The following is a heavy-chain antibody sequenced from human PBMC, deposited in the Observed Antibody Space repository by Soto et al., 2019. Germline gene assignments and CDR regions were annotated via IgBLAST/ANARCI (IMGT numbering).Heavy chain of an antibody. CDR1: GFTFSGSA. J-gene: IGHJ4*02. CDR3: TTNLEWLQTQYYFDY. V-gene: IGHV3-73*01. Sequence: GGSLRLSCAASGFTFSGSAMHWVRQASGKGLEWVGRIRSKANSYATAYAASVKGRFTISRDDSKNTAYLQMNSLKTEDTAVYYCTTNLEWLQTQYYFDYWGQGTLVTVSS. CDR2: IRSKANSYAT. D-gene: IGHD3-3*01.